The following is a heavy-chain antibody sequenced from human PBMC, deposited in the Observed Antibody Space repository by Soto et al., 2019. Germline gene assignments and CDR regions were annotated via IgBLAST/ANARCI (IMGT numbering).Heavy chain of an antibody. Sequence: QVQLQESGPGLVKPSQTLSLTCTVSGGSINSGDYYWSWIRQHPGKGLEWIGYIFYSGSTYYNPSPTSRVTISVDTSKNQFSLKLSSVTAADTAVYYCARALRGGSYGMDVWGQGTRVTVSS. CDR3: ARALRGGSYGMDV. D-gene: IGHD3-10*01. CDR2: IFYSGST. J-gene: IGHJ6*02. CDR1: GGSINSGDYY. V-gene: IGHV4-31*03.